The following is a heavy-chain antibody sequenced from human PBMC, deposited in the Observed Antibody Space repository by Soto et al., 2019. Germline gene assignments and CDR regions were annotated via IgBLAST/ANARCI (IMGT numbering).Heavy chain of an antibody. Sequence: KASETLSLTCTVSGVSISGFYWNWFRQPAGKGLEWIGRIHTGGTTNYKPSLRSRVTMSVDTSKNQFSLKLTSVTAADTAVYYCARISGGPIRWGQGTLVTVSS. CDR3: ARISGGPIR. J-gene: IGHJ4*02. CDR1: GVSISGFY. V-gene: IGHV4-4*07. CDR2: IHTGGTT.